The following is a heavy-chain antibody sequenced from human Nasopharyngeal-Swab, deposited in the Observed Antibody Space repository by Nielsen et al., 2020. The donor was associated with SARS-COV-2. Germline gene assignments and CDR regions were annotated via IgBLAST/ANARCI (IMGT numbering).Heavy chain of an antibody. J-gene: IGHJ4*02. CDR2: IYYSGST. CDR1: GGSISSSSYY. D-gene: IGHD5-18*01. V-gene: IGHV4-61*01. Sequence: SETLSLTCTVSGGSISSSSYYWSWIRQPPGKGLEWIGYIYYSGSTNYNPSLKSRVTISVDTSKNQFSLKLSSVTAADTAVYYCARDSGPGYSYGSFDYWGQGTLVTVSS. CDR3: ARDSGPGYSYGSFDY.